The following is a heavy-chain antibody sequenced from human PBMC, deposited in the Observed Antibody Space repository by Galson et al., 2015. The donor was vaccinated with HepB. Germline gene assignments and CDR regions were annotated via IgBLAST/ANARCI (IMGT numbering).Heavy chain of an antibody. V-gene: IGHV1-18*04. D-gene: IGHD5-24*01. CDR3: RRLATIADDAFDI. CDR1: GYTFTSYG. Sequence: SVKVSCKASGYTFTSYGISWVRQAPGQGLEWMGWISAYNGNTNYAQKLQGRVTMTTDTSTSTAYMELRSLRSDDTAVYYCRRLATIADDAFDIWGQGTMVTVSS. CDR2: ISAYNGNT. J-gene: IGHJ3*02.